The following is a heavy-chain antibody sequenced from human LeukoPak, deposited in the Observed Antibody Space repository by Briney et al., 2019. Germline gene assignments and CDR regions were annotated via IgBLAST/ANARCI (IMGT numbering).Heavy chain of an antibody. Sequence: GGSLRLSCAASGSTFSSNWMHWVRQAPGKGLEWVSLIKPDGSSTSYTDSVKGRFTISRDNAKNTLYLQMNSLRAEDTAVYYCVPADKQWGQGTLVTVSS. CDR1: GSTFSSNW. J-gene: IGHJ4*02. D-gene: IGHD6-13*01. V-gene: IGHV3-74*01. CDR3: VPADKQ. CDR2: IKPDGSST.